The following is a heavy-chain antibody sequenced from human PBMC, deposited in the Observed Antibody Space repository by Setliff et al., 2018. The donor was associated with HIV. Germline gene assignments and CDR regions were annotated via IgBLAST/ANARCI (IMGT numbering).Heavy chain of an antibody. CDR2: ISSSGTTL. Sequence: GGSLRLSCAASGFTFSDYYMSWIRQTPGKGLEWISYISSSGTTLYYADSVKGRFTVSKDNAKNSLYLQMISLRAEDTAVYYCARVGIGYDFWSGYLPFDIWGQGRLVTVSS. CDR3: ARVGIGYDFWSGYLPFDI. D-gene: IGHD3-3*01. CDR1: GFTFSDYY. J-gene: IGHJ3*02. V-gene: IGHV3-11*04.